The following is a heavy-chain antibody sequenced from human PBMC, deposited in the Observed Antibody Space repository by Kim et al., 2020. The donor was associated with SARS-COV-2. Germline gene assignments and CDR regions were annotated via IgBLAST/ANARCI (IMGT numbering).Heavy chain of an antibody. J-gene: IGHJ5*02. CDR1: GYTFTGYY. D-gene: IGHD3-10*01. CDR2: INPYNGDT. Sequence: ASVKVSCKASGYTFTGYYLHWVRQAPGQGLEWMGRINPYNGDTIYAQKFQGRVTMARDTSISTAYMDLNRLRSDDTAVYYCARDRDMVRGVSPKFNWFDPWGQGTLVTVSS. V-gene: IGHV1-2*06. CDR3: ARDRDMVRGVSPKFNWFDP.